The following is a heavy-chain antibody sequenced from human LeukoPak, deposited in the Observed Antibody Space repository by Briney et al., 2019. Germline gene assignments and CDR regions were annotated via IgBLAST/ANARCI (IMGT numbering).Heavy chain of an antibody. V-gene: IGHV3-33*01. CDR3: VRALYDYVWGSFRPNYFDQ. J-gene: IGHJ4*02. Sequence: GRSLRLSCAASGFTFSSYGMHWVRQAPGKGLEWVAVIWYDGSNKYYADSVKGRFTISRDNSKNTLYLQMNSLRAEDTAVYYCVRALYDYVWGSFRPNYFDQWGQGTLVTVSS. CDR1: GFTFSSYG. D-gene: IGHD3-16*02. CDR2: IWYDGSNK.